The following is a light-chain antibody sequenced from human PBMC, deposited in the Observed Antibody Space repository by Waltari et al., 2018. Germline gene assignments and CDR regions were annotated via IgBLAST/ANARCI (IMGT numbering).Light chain of an antibody. CDR1: QSVSRN. J-gene: IGKJ3*01. Sequence: EIVMTQAPATLSVYRGGRDTLSCRASQSVSRNLAWYQHKPGQSPRLLIHGASIRAAGIPARFSGSGSWTEFTLTINCLESEDSAVYYCQQYNNLGTFGPGTKVEIQ. CDR3: QQYNNLGT. V-gene: IGKV3-15*01. CDR2: GAS.